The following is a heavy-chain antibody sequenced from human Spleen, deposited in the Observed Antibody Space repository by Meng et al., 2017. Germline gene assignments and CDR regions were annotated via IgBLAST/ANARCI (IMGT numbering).Heavy chain of an antibody. D-gene: IGHD6-13*01. Sequence: GESLKISCAASGFTFSSYAMHWVRQAPGKGLEWVAVISYDGSNKYYADSVKGRFTISRDNSKNTLYLQMNSLRAEDTAVYYCARDLVRIAAAGTYGWFDPWGQGTLVTVSS. J-gene: IGHJ5*02. V-gene: IGHV3-30*04. CDR2: ISYDGSNK. CDR1: GFTFSSYA. CDR3: ARDLVRIAAAGTYGWFDP.